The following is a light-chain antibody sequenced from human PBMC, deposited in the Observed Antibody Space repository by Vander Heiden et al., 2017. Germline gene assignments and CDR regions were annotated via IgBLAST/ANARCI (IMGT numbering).Light chain of an antibody. Sequence: EIVLSQSPATLSLSPGERSTLSCSASQTVREYLAWHHQKPGQAPRLLIYDVSNRAAGIPARFSGSGSGTDFTLTISSLEPEDFAVYYCQQGANWPLTFGGGTTVEIK. CDR1: QTVREY. J-gene: IGKJ4*01. V-gene: IGKV3-11*01. CDR2: DVS. CDR3: QQGANWPLT.